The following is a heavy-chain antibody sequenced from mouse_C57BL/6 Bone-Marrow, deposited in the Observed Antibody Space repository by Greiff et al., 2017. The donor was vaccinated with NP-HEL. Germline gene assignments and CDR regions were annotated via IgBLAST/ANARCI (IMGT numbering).Heavy chain of an antibody. CDR1: GYTFTSYW. CDR3: ARRLLNPDAMDD. CDR2: IHPNSGST. J-gene: IGHJ4*01. D-gene: IGHD1-1*01. V-gene: IGHV1-64*01. Sequence: QVQLQQPGAELVKPGASVKLSCKASGYTFTSYWMHWVKQRPGQGLEWIGMIHPNSGSTNYNEKFKSKATLTVDKSSSTAYMQLSSLTSEDSAVYYCARRLLNPDAMDDWGQGTSVTVSS.